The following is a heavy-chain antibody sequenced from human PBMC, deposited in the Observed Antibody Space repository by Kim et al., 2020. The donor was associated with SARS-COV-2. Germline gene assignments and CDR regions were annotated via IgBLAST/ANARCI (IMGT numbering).Heavy chain of an antibody. CDR3: ARGGSSTADYFDY. Sequence: YAQKLQGRVTMTTDTSTSTAYMELRSLGSDDTAVYYCARGGSSTADYFDYWGQGTLVTVSS. V-gene: IGHV1-18*01. J-gene: IGHJ4*02. D-gene: IGHD2-2*01.